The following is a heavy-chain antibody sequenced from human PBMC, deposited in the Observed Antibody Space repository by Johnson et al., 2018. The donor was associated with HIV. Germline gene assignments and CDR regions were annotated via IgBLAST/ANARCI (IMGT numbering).Heavy chain of an antibody. V-gene: IGHV3-20*04. Sequence: LSCAASGFTFDDYGMSWVRQAPGKGLEWVSGINWNGGSTGYADSVKGRFTISRDNSKNTLYLQMNSLRAEDTAVYYCARGGNEIDAVDIWGQGTMVTVSS. D-gene: IGHD1-1*01. CDR1: GFTFDDYG. CDR3: ARGGNEIDAVDI. CDR2: INWNGGST. J-gene: IGHJ3*02.